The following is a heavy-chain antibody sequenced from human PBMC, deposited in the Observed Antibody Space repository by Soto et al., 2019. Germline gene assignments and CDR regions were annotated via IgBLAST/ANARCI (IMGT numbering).Heavy chain of an antibody. Sequence: PGESLKISCKDSGYTFTNYWIGWVRPMPGKGLEWMGIIYPGDSDTKYNPSFQGQVTISADKSITTTYLQWSSLKASDTAIYYCAASIFYYGMDVWGQGTPVTVSS. CDR3: AASIFYYGMDV. V-gene: IGHV5-51*01. J-gene: IGHJ6*02. CDR1: GYTFTNYW. CDR2: IYPGDSDT.